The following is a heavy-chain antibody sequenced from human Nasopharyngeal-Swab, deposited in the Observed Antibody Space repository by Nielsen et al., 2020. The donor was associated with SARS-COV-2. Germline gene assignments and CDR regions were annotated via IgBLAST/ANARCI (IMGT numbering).Heavy chain of an antibody. V-gene: IGHV1-8*01. J-gene: IGHJ5*02. D-gene: IGHD5-12*01. CDR1: GYTFTSHD. Sequence: ASVKVSCKASGYTFTSHDINWVRQATGQGLEWMGWMNPNSGNTGYAQKFQGRVTMTEDTSTDTAYMELSSLRSEDTAVYYCATGPGAVATFGWFDPWGQGTLVTVSS. CDR2: MNPNSGNT. CDR3: ATGPGAVATFGWFDP.